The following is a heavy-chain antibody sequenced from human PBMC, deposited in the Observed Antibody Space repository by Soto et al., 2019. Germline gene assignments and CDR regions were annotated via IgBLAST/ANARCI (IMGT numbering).Heavy chain of an antibody. Sequence: VKVSCKASGYTFTSYAMHWVRQAPGQRLEWMGWINAGNGNTKYSQKFQGRVTITRDTSASTAYMELSSLRSEDTAVYYCARSPLAADSSGWYHYWGQGTLVTVS. J-gene: IGHJ4*02. V-gene: IGHV1-3*01. CDR1: GYTFTSYA. CDR2: INAGNGNT. CDR3: ARSPLAADSSGWYHY. D-gene: IGHD6-19*01.